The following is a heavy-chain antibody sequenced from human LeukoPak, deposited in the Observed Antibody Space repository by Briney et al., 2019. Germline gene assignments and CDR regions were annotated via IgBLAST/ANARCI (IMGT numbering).Heavy chain of an antibody. V-gene: IGHV1-2*02. J-gene: IGHJ4*02. CDR1: GYTFTDYY. CDR2: INPNSGGT. CDR3: ARDLGTGTTG. D-gene: IGHD1-7*01. Sequence: ASVKVSCKASGYTFTDYYVHWVRQAPGQGLEWMGWINPNSGGTDYAQKFQGRVTMTRDTSISTAYMELSRLTSDDTAVYYCARDLGTGTTGWGQGTLVTVSS.